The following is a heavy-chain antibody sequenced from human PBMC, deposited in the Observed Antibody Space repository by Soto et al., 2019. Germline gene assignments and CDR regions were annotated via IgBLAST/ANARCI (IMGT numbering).Heavy chain of an antibody. D-gene: IGHD6-19*01. CDR2: IWYDGSNK. CDR1: GFTFSSYG. V-gene: IGHV3-33*01. J-gene: IGHJ4*02. CDR3: AREGSGWSDY. Sequence: QVQLVESGGGVVQPGRSLRLSCAASGFTFSSYGMHWVRQAPGKGLEWVAVIWYDGSNKYYADSVKGRFTISRDNSKNTLYLQMNGLRAEDTAVYYCAREGSGWSDYWGQGTLVTVSS.